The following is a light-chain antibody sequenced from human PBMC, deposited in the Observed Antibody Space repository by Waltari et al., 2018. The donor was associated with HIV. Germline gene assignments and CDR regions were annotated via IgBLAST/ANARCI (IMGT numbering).Light chain of an antibody. V-gene: IGKV3-15*01. J-gene: IGKJ5*01. Sequence: EIVMTQSPATLSVSPGERATLSCRASQSVSSNLAWYLQKPGQAPRLLVSGASTRATGIPARFSGSGSGTEFTLNISSLQSEDFAVYYCQQYYDWPSFGQGTRLEIK. CDR3: QQYYDWPS. CDR1: QSVSSN. CDR2: GAS.